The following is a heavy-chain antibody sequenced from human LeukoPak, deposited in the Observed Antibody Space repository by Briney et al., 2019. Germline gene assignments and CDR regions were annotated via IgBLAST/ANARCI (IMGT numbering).Heavy chain of an antibody. V-gene: IGHV4-61*01. CDR1: GGSVSSGSYY. CDR2: IYYSGST. CDR3: AREKAIFGVVPGFDP. D-gene: IGHD3-3*01. Sequence: SETLSLTCTVSGGSVSSGSYYWSWIRQPPGKGLEWIGYIYYSGSTNYNPSLKSRVTISVDTSKNQSSLKLSSVTAADTAVYYCAREKAIFGVVPGFDPWGQGTLVTVSS. J-gene: IGHJ5*02.